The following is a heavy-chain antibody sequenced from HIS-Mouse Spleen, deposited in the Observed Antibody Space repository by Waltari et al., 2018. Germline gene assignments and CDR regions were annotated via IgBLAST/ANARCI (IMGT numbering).Heavy chain of an antibody. J-gene: IGHJ3*02. CDR3: ARGIAVAGRGAFDI. CDR1: GFTVSSNY. D-gene: IGHD6-19*01. Sequence: EVQLVESGGGLVQPGGSLRLSCAASGFTVSSNYMSWVRQAPGKGREWVSVICSGGSTYYADSVKGRFTISRDNSKNTLYLQMNSLRAEDTAVYYCARGIAVAGRGAFDIWGQGTMVTVSS. CDR2: ICSGGST. V-gene: IGHV3-66*01.